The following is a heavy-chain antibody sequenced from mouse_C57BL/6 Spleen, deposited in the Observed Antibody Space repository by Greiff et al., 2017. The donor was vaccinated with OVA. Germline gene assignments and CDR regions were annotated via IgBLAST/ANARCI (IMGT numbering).Heavy chain of an antibody. CDR1: GYSFTGYF. CDR2: INPYNGDT. D-gene: IGHD2-4*01. V-gene: IGHV1-20*01. CDR3: ARRDYDPFYFDY. Sequence: DVKLVESGPELVKPGDSVKISCKASGYSFTGYFMNWVMQSHGKSLEWIGRINPYNGDTFYNQQFKGKATLTVDKSSSTAHMELRSLTSEDSAVYYCARRDYDPFYFDYWGQGATLTVSS. J-gene: IGHJ2*01.